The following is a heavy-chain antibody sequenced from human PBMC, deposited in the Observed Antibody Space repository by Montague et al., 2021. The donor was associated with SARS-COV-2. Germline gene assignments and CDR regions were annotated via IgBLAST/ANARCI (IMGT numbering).Heavy chain of an antibody. J-gene: IGHJ4*02. CDR1: RGSVSSDD. Sequence: SETLSLTCSSPRGSVSSDDWSWIRQPPGNGLEWIGYIYSSGSTSYNPSLKSRVTISIDTSKNQFSLRLSSVTAADTAVYYCARTGDAYTHYYFDYWGQGTLVTVSA. D-gene: IGHD5-24*01. CDR3: ARTGDAYTHYYFDY. CDR2: IYSSGST. V-gene: IGHV4-59*02.